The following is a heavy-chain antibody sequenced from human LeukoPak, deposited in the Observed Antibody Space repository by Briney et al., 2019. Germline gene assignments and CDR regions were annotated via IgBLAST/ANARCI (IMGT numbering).Heavy chain of an antibody. J-gene: IGHJ4*02. Sequence: SETLSLTRTVSGGSISSSSYYWGWIRQPPGKGLEWIGSIYYSGSTYYNPSLKSRVTISVDTSKNQFSLKLSSVTAADTAVYYCARGGEVLRYFDWLSGSYYFDYWGQGTLVTVSS. CDR1: GGSISSSSYY. CDR2: IYYSGST. CDR3: ARGGEVLRYFDWLSGSYYFDY. D-gene: IGHD3-9*01. V-gene: IGHV4-39*01.